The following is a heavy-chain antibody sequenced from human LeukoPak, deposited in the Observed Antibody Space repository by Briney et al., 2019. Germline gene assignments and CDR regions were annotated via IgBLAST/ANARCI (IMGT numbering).Heavy chain of an antibody. V-gene: IGHV1-2*02. D-gene: IGHD2-21*01. J-gene: IGHJ4*02. CDR2: ITHPTGAR. CDR3: VSWAGENSDVASFDY. CDR1: GYTFTDDY. Sequence: ASVKLSCKASGYTFTDDYIHWVRQAPGQGFEWMGWITHPTGARKFAQRFEGRVTLTSDTSITTVYLELNNLTLGDTAVYFCVSWAGENSDVASFDYWGQGTLVTVSS.